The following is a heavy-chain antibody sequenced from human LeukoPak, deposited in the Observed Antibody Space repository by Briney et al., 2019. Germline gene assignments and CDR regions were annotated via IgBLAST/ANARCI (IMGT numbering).Heavy chain of an antibody. J-gene: IGHJ3*02. CDR3: TSAEGYCSGGSCSRGAFDI. D-gene: IGHD2-15*01. Sequence: ASVKVSCKASGGTFSSYAIRWVRQAPGQGLEWMGGIIPIFGTANYAQKFQGRVTITADKSTSTAYMELSSLRSEDTAVYYCTSAEGYCSGGSCSRGAFDIWGQGTMVTVSS. CDR2: IIPIFGTA. V-gene: IGHV1-69*06. CDR1: GGTFSSYA.